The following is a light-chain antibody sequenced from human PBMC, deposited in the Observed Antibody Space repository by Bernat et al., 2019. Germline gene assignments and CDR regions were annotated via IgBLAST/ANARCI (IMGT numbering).Light chain of an antibody. J-gene: IGLJ2*01. CDR1: SLRNYY. CDR3: NSRDTSGDHVV. CDR2: AKH. V-gene: IGLV3-19*01. Sequence: SSELTQDPAVSVALGQTVRITCQGDSLRNYYASWYQQKPGQAPVLVIYAKHNRPSGIPDRFSGSSSGNTASLTITGAQAEDEADYYCNSRDTSGDHVVFGGGTKLTVL.